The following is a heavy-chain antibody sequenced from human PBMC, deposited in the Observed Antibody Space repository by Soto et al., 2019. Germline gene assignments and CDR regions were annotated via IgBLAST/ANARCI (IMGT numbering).Heavy chain of an antibody. J-gene: IGHJ4*02. D-gene: IGHD3-9*01. V-gene: IGHV4-39*01. CDR2: IYYRGVT. CDR3: ARYFDYLYHFDY. Sequence: QLQLQESGPGLVKPSETLSLTCTVSGGSIGSSSYYWGWIRQPPGKGLEWIGNIYYRGVTYYNPSLNSRVTISVDTSKNQFSLKLSSVTAADTAVYYCARYFDYLYHFDYWGQGTVVTVSS. CDR1: GGSIGSSSYY.